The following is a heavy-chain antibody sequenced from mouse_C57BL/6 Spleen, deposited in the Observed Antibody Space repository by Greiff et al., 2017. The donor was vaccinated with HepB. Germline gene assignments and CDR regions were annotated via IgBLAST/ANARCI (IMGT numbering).Heavy chain of an antibody. CDR2: IYPRDGST. J-gene: IGHJ4*01. CDR1: GYTFTSYD. V-gene: IGHV1-85*01. D-gene: IGHD2-5*01. CDR3: ARKSYYSNYVGAMDY. Sequence: QVQLQQSRPELVKPGASVKLSCKASGYTFTSYDINWVKQRPGQGLEWIGWIYPRDGSTKYNEKFKGKATLPVDTSSSTAYMELHSLTSEDSAVYFCARKSYYSNYVGAMDYWGQGTSVTVSS.